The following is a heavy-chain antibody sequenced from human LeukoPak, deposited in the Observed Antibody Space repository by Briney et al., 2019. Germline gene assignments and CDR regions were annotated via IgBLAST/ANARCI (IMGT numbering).Heavy chain of an antibody. CDR3: AKDGYVSWAYQLSHFDY. CDR1: GFTFSSYE. Sequence: GGTLRLSCAASGFTFSSYEMNWVRQAPGKGLEWVSYISSSGSTIYYADSVKGRFTISRDNAKKSLYLQMNSLRAEDTAVYYCAKDGYVSWAYQLSHFDYWGQGTLVTVSS. J-gene: IGHJ4*02. CDR2: ISSSGSTI. D-gene: IGHD2-2*03. V-gene: IGHV3-48*03.